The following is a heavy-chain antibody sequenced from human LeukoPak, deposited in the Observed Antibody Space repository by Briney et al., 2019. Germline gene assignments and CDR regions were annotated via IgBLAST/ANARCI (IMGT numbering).Heavy chain of an antibody. CDR2: IKQDGSEK. D-gene: IGHD2/OR15-2a*01. Sequence: GGSLRLSCAASGFTFSSYWMSWVRQAPGKGLEWVANIKQDGSEKYYVDSVKGRFTFSRDSAKNSLYLQVNSLRAEDTAVYYCASTTISPVGGMDVWGQGTTVTVSS. CDR1: GFTFSSYW. V-gene: IGHV3-7*05. CDR3: ASTTISPVGGMDV. J-gene: IGHJ6*02.